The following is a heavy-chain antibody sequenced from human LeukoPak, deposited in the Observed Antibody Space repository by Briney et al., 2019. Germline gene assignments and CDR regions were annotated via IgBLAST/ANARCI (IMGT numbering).Heavy chain of an antibody. CDR2: ISGSGGST. D-gene: IGHD5-12*01. Sequence: GGSLRLSCAASGFTFSSYAMSWVPQAPGKGLEWVSAISGSGGSTYYADSVKGRFTISRDNSKNTLYLQMNSLRAEDTAVYYCAKDLYSGYDSYWGQGTLVTVSS. CDR3: AKDLYSGYDSY. CDR1: GFTFSSYA. J-gene: IGHJ4*02. V-gene: IGHV3-23*01.